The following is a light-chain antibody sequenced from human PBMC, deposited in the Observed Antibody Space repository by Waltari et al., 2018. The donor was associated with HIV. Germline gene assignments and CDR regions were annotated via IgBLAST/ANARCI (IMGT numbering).Light chain of an antibody. CDR1: SSDVGGYTY. J-gene: IGLJ2*01. CDR3: SSFAGSNNLMV. Sequence: QSALTQPPSASGSPGQSVTIPCTGTSSDVGGYTYVSWYQQHPGKAPNLMIYQVNKRPSGVPARFSGTKSGNRASRTVSGLQAEDEADYYCSSFAGSNNLMVFGGGTKLTVL. V-gene: IGLV2-8*01. CDR2: QVN.